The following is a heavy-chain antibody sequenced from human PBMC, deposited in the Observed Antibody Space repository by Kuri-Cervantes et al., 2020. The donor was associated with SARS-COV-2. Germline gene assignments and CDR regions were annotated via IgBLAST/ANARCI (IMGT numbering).Heavy chain of an antibody. J-gene: IGHJ4*02. Sequence: SEILSLTRAVSGYSISSGYYWGWIRQPPGKGLEWIGSIYHSGSTYYNPSLKSRVTISVDTSKNQFSLKLSSVTAADTAVYYCARLGKDSSSPCDYWGQGTLVTVSS. CDR2: IYHSGST. CDR3: ARLGKDSSSPCDY. CDR1: GYSISSGYY. D-gene: IGHD6-6*01. V-gene: IGHV4-38-2*01.